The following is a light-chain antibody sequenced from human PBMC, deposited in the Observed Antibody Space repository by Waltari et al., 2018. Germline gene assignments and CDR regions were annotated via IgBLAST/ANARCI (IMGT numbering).Light chain of an antibody. CDR3: QQRSLWPLT. CDR1: ESVSRY. J-gene: IGKJ4*01. V-gene: IGKV3-11*01. Sequence: EIVLTQSPATLSLFAGERATLSCRASESVSRYLGWYQQKPGQAPRLLIYDTSIRATGVPARFIGSGYGTDFTLTISSLEPEEFALYFCQQRSLWPLTFGGGTKVEI. CDR2: DTS.